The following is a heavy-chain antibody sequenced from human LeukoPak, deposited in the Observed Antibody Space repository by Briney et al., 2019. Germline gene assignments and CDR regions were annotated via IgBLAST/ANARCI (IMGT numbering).Heavy chain of an antibody. CDR2: IRYDGSNK. V-gene: IGHV3-30*02. Sequence: GGSLRLSCAASGFTFSSYGMHWVRQAPGNGLEWVAFIRYDGSNKYYADSVKGRFTISRDNSKNTLYLQMNSLRAEDKAVYYLPKDKSTSYGTNWFDLWGQGTLDTVSS. J-gene: IGHJ5*02. D-gene: IGHD4-17*01. CDR1: GFTFSSYG. CDR3: PKDKSTSYGTNWFDL.